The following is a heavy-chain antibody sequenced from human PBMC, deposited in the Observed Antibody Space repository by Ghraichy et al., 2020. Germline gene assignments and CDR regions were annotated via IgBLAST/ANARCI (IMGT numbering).Heavy chain of an antibody. CDR1: GFTFSSYA. J-gene: IGHJ6*02. Sequence: GESLNISCAASGFTFSSYAMSWVRQAPGKGLEWVSAISGSGGSTYYADSVKGRFTISRDNSKNTLYLQMNSLRAEDTAVYYCAKDRTDIRFLEWLSENNYYYYGMDVWGQGTTVTVSS. CDR3: AKDRTDIRFLEWLSENNYYYYGMDV. D-gene: IGHD3-3*01. V-gene: IGHV3-23*01. CDR2: ISGSGGST.